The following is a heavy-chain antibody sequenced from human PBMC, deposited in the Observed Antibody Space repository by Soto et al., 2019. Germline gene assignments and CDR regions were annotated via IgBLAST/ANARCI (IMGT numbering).Heavy chain of an antibody. CDR3: ATDQLSILNYDY. CDR2: ISSTSIYI. V-gene: IGHV3-21*01. J-gene: IGHJ4*02. CDR1: LFTFSSYS. D-gene: IGHD2-2*02. Sequence: GGSLKLSFAASLFTFSSYSINWVRQAPGKGLEWVSTISSTSIYIYYADSVRGRFTISRDNAKNSLYLQMNSLRAEDTAVYFCATDQLSILNYDYWGQGTLVTVSS.